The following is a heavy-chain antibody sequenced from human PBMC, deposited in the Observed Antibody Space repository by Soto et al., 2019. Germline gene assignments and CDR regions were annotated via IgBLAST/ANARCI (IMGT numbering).Heavy chain of an antibody. CDR1: GFTFSSYA. CDR2: ISSNGGST. CDR3: ARGSLITIFGVVIPAPDY. Sequence: GGSLRLSCAASGFTFSSYAMHWVRQAPGKGLEYVSAISSNGGSTYYANSVKGRFTISRDNSKNTLYLQMGSLRAEDMAVYYCARGSLITIFGVVIPAPDYWGQGTLVTVFS. D-gene: IGHD3-3*01. V-gene: IGHV3-64*01. J-gene: IGHJ4*02.